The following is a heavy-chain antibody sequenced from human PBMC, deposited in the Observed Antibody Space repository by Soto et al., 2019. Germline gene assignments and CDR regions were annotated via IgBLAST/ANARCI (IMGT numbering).Heavy chain of an antibody. J-gene: IGHJ2*01. D-gene: IGHD1-26*01. CDR1: GGSISPYY. V-gene: IGHV4-59*08. CDR2: IYYRGSS. Sequence: QVQLQESGPGLVKPSETLSLTCTVSGGSISPYYWSWIRQSPGKGLEWVGFIYYRGSSRYTPSLKGGVTLAVDSSKKLSSLMRTSVTAAGTAVYYCAGHEGAQDPPHSSVGFDLWGRGTLVTVSS. CDR3: AGHEGAQDPPHSSVGFDL.